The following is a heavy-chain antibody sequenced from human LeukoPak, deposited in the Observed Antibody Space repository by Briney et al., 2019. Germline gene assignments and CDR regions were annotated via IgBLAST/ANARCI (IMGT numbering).Heavy chain of an antibody. CDR1: GGTFSSYA. CDR3: ARGGGGTQPFDY. CDR2: IIPIFGTA. Sequence: ASVKVSCKASGGTFSSYAISWVRQAPGQGLEWMGGIIPIFGTANYAQKFQGRVTITTDESTSTAYMELSSLRSEDTAAYYCARGGGGTQPFDYWGQGTLVTVSS. J-gene: IGHJ4*02. V-gene: IGHV1-69*05. D-gene: IGHD3-10*01.